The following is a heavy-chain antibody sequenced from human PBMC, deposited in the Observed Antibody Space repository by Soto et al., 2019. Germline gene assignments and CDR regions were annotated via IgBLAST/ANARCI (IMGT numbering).Heavy chain of an antibody. D-gene: IGHD4-4*01. CDR3: ARGRALYSNYDS. CDR2: IYYSGST. V-gene: IGHV4-31*03. CDR1: GGSISSGDYF. Sequence: QVQLQESGPGLVKPSQTLSLTCTVSGGSISSGDYFWSWIRQYQGKGLEWIGYIYYSGSTYYNPSLKPRVTISLDTSKSQFSLKLSSMTAADTAVYYWARGRALYSNYDSWGQGTLVTVSS. J-gene: IGHJ5*01.